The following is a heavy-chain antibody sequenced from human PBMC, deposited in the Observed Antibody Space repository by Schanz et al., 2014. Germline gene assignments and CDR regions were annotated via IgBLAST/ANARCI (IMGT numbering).Heavy chain of an antibody. V-gene: IGHV1-18*04. Sequence: QVQLVQSGAEVKKPGASVKVSCKASGYTFTNYIISWVRQAPGQGLEWMGWISAYNDNTNYTQKLQGRVTMTTDTSTSTAYMELRSLRSDDTAVYYCARDFSVYDYSTGYREYYFDYWGQGTLVTVSS. CDR3: ARDFSVYDYSTGYREYYFDY. D-gene: IGHD3-3*01. J-gene: IGHJ4*02. CDR2: ISAYNDNT. CDR1: GYTFTNYI.